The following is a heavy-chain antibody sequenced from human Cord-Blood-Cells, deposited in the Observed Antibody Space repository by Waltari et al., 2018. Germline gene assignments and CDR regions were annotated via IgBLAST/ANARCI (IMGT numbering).Heavy chain of an antibody. CDR2: IYTSGST. V-gene: IGHV4-61*09. D-gene: IGHD6-13*01. J-gene: IGHJ4*02. Sequence: QVQLQESGPGLVKPSQNLSLTCTVSGGSISSGSYYWSWIRQPAGKGLEWIGYIYTSGSTNYNPSLKSRVTISVDTSKNQFSLKLSSVTAADTAVYYCARGGSGSSWYFDYWGQGTLVTVSS. CDR1: GGSISSGSYY. CDR3: ARGGSGSSWYFDY.